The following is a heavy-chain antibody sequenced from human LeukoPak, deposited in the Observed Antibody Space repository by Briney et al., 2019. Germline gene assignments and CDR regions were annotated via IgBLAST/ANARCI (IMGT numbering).Heavy chain of an antibody. CDR3: ARLEIYSSGWYAY. V-gene: IGHV5-10-1*01. J-gene: IGHJ4*02. CDR1: GYRFTSYW. CDR2: IDPSDSYT. Sequence: GESLKISCKGSGYRFTSYWIAWVRQMPGKGLEWMGRIDPSDSYTNYNPSFQGHVSISADRSISTAYLQWSSLKASDTAMYFCARLEIYSSGWYAYWGQGTLVTVSS. D-gene: IGHD6-19*01.